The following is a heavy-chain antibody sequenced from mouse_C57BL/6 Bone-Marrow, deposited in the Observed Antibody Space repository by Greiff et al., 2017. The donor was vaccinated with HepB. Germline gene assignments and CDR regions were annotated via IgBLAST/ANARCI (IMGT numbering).Heavy chain of an antibody. CDR3: AQTAQATLRFAY. Sequence: VTLNESVAELVRPGASVKLSCTASGFNIKNTYMHWVKQRPEQGLEWIGRIDPANGNTKYAPKFQGKATLTADTSSNTAYLQLSSLTSEDTAIYYCAQTAQATLRFAYWGQGTLVTVSA. J-gene: IGHJ3*01. V-gene: IGHV14-3*01. CDR2: IDPANGNT. D-gene: IGHD3-2*02. CDR1: GFNIKNTY.